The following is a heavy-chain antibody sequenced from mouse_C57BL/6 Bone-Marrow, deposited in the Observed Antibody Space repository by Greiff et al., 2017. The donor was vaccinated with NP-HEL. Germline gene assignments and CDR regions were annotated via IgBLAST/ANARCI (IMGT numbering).Heavy chain of an antibody. D-gene: IGHD1-1*01. J-gene: IGHJ2*01. V-gene: IGHV1-76*01. CDR3: ARAGGSYFDY. CDR2: IYPGSGNT. CDR1: GYTFTDYY. Sequence: VQLQQSGAELVRPGASVKLSCKASGYTFTDYYINWVKQRPGQGLEWIARIYPGSGNTYYNEKFKGKATLTAEKSSSTAYMQLSSLTSEDSAVYFCARAGGSYFDYWGQGTTLTVSS.